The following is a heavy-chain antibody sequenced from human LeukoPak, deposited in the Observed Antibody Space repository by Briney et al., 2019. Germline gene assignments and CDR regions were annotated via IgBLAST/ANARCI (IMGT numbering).Heavy chain of an antibody. D-gene: IGHD6-19*01. CDR1: GYTFTGYY. CDR2: MNPNSGNT. Sequence: ASVKVSCKASGYTFTGYYMHWVRQAPGQGLEWMGWMNPNSGNTGYAQKFQGRVTITRNTSISTAYMELSSLRSEDTAVYYCARHVAVADFDAFDIWGQGTMVTVSS. CDR3: ARHVAVADFDAFDI. J-gene: IGHJ3*02. V-gene: IGHV1-8*03.